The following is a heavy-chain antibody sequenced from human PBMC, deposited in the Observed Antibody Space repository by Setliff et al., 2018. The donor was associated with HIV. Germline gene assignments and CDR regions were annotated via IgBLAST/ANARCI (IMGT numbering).Heavy chain of an antibody. Sequence: PSETLSLTCSVSGGSISSISYYWGWIRQPPGKGLEWIGNIYYSGNTYYNPSLKSRVTISVAMSKNQFSLKLISVTAADTAVYYCARREYSSSSPPFDYWGQGTLVTVSS. CDR1: GGSISSISYY. D-gene: IGHD6-6*01. V-gene: IGHV4-39*01. CDR2: IYYSGNT. J-gene: IGHJ4*02. CDR3: ARREYSSSSPPFDY.